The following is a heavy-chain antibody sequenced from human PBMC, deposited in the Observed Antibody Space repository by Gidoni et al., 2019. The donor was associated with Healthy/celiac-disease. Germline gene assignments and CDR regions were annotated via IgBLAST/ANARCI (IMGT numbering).Heavy chain of an antibody. CDR3: AKDRRGGSGSYRGGYYYGMDV. J-gene: IGHJ6*02. V-gene: IGHV3-23*01. CDR2: IGGSGGST. Sequence: EVQLLESGGGLVQPGGSLRLSCAAAGFTFSSSAMRGVRQAPGKGLEGVSAIGGSGGSTYYADSVKGRFTISRDNSKNTLYLQMNSLRAEDTAVYYCAKDRRGGSGSYRGGYYYGMDVWGQGTTVTVSS. CDR1: GFTFSSSA. D-gene: IGHD3-10*01.